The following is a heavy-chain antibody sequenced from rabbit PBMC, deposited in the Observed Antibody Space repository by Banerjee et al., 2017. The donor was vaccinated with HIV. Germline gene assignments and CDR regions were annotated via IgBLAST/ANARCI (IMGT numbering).Heavy chain of an antibody. J-gene: IGHJ4*01. CDR3: ARDLVGVIGWNFYL. D-gene: IGHD2-1*01. Sequence: LKETGGVLVQPGGSPTHPCKASGFVCSSHYMSWVRQAPGKGLEWIACIYGGSSSDIYYASWAKGRFTISKTSSTTVTLRMTSLTAADRATYFCARDLVGVIGWNFYLWGQGTLVTVS. CDR2: IYGGSSSDI. V-gene: IGHV1S40*01. CDR1: GFVCSSHY.